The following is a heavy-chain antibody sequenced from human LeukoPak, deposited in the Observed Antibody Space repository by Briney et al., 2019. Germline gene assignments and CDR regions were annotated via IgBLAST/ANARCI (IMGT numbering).Heavy chain of an antibody. D-gene: IGHD4-17*01. CDR1: GGSISSGDYY. J-gene: IGHJ4*02. V-gene: IGHV4-30-4*08. CDR2: IYYSGST. Sequence: PSETLSLTCTVSGGSISSGDYYWSWIRQPPGKGLEWIGYIYYSGSTYYNPSLKSRVTMSVDTSKNQFSLKLSSVTAADTAVYYCARGVYGDWYDYWGQGTLVTVSS. CDR3: ARGVYGDWYDY.